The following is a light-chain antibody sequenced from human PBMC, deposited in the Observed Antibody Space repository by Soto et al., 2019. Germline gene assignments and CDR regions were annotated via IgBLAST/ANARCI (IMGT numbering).Light chain of an antibody. CDR1: QSISTY. J-gene: IGKJ5*01. CDR2: SAS. CDR3: QQSYTTPVT. Sequence: DIQMTQSPSSLSASVTDKVTITCRASQSISTYLNWYQQKPGQAPQLLIYSASNLRSGVPSRFSGSGSGTEFTLTISSLQPEDFAAYYCQQSYTTPVTFGQGTRLEIK. V-gene: IGKV1-39*01.